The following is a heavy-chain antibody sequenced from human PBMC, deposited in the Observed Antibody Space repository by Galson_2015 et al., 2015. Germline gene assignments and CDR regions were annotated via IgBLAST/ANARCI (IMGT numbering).Heavy chain of an antibody. D-gene: IGHD3/OR15-3a*01. CDR1: GFTFSNYG. J-gene: IGHJ4*02. V-gene: IGHV3-33*01. CDR2: IWYDGSIK. CDR3: ARGVGTGYYDY. Sequence: SLRLSCATSGFTFSNYGMHWVRQAPGKGLEWVAAIWYDGSIKDHADSVKGRFTISRDNAKNTVYLQMNSLRAEDTAVYYCARGVGTGYYDYWGQGTLVAVSS.